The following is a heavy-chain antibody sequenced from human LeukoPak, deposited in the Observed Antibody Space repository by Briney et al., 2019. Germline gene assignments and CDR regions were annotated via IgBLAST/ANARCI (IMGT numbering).Heavy chain of an antibody. V-gene: IGHV4-4*07. CDR1: GGSISSYY. Sequence: SETLSLTCTVSGGSISSYYWSWIRQPAGKGLEWIGRIYTSGSTYYNPSLESRATMSVDTSKNQFSLKLSSATAADTAVYYCARHRRRSGTYWGPSDFWGQGTLVTVSS. J-gene: IGHJ4*02. D-gene: IGHD1-26*01. CDR3: ARHRRRSGTYWGPSDF. CDR2: IYTSGST.